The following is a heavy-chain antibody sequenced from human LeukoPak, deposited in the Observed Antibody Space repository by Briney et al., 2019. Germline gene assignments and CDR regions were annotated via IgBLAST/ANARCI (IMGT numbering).Heavy chain of an antibody. CDR2: IRYDGNIK. Sequence: GGSLRLSCGASGFTFSSYGMLWVRQSPGKGLEWVAFIRYDGNIKFYADSMEGRFTISRDNSKNTLYLHINSLRPEDTALYYCGKENPLDYWGQETLVIVSS. CDR1: GFTFSSYG. V-gene: IGHV3-30*02. CDR3: GKENPLDY. J-gene: IGHJ4*02.